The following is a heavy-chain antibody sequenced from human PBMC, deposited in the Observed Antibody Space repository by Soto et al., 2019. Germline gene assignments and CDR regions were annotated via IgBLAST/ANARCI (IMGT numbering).Heavy chain of an antibody. Sequence: SETLSLTCTVSGGSISSYYWSWIRQPPGKGLEWIGYIYYSGSTNYNPSLKSRITISIDTSKNQFSLKLSSVTAADTVVYYCAKEMRTTAARDAFDIWGQGTMVTVSS. J-gene: IGHJ3*02. D-gene: IGHD1-1*01. CDR1: GGSISSYY. CDR2: IYYSGST. V-gene: IGHV4-59*12. CDR3: AKEMRTTAARDAFDI.